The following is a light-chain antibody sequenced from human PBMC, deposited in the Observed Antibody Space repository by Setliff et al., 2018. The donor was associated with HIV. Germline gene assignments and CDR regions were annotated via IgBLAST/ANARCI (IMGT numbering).Light chain of an antibody. V-gene: IGLV2-14*01. J-gene: IGLJ1*01. CDR1: SSDVGGYNF. CDR2: EVS. CDR3: CSYTTYSTYV. Sequence: QSALAQPASVSGSPGQSITVSCTGTSSDVGGYNFVSWYQQHPGKAPKLMIYEVSNRPSGVSNRFSGSKSGNTASLTISGLQAEDEGDYYCCSYTTYSTYVFGTGTKVTVL.